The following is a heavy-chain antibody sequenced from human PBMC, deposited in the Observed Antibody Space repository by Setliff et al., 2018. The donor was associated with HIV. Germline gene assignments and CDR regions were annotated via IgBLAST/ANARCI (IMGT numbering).Heavy chain of an antibody. CDR1: GVSISSQY. CDR2: VYYSVNY. CDR3: ARLREGGTSLIDL. D-gene: IGHD3-16*01. J-gene: IGHJ5*02. V-gene: IGHV4-59*11. Sequence: PSETLSLTCAVSGVSISSQYWSWIRQPPGKGLEWIGFVYYSVNYNYNPSLKSRVSISLDASKSEFSLKVISVTAADTAFYYCARLREGGTSLIDLWGQGTLVTVS.